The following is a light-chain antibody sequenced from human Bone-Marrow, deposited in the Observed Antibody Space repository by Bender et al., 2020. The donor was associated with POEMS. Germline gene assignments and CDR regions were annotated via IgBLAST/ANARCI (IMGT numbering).Light chain of an antibody. CDR2: HDT. CDR3: QAWDSSAYYV. CDR1: NIGSQS. V-gene: IGLV3-21*01. Sequence: SYVLTQPPSVSVAPGQTARMTCGGNNIGSQSVHWYQQKSGQSPVVVIYHDTKRPSGIPARFSGSDSGDTATLTISATQAVDEADYYCQAWDSSAYYVFGPGTEVTVL. J-gene: IGLJ1*01.